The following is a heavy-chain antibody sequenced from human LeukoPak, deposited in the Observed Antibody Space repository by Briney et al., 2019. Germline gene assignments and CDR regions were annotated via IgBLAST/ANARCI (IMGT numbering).Heavy chain of an antibody. CDR3: AREKGRGVISPYYDY. V-gene: IGHV3-53*01. D-gene: IGHD3-10*01. CDR2: IYSDGST. CDR1: GLTVRNNF. Sequence: GGSLRLSCAASGLTVRNNFMSWVRQAPGKGLEWVSVIYSDGSTYYEDSVKGRFTISRDTSKNTPSLQMNSLRVEDTAVYYCAREKGRGVISPYYDYWGQGTRVTVSS. J-gene: IGHJ4*02.